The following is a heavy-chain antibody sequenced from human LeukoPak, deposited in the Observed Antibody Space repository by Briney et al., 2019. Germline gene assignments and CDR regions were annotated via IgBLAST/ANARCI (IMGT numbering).Heavy chain of an antibody. CDR1: GFTFDDYA. V-gene: IGHV3-9*01. CDR2: ISWNRGSI. J-gene: IGHJ4*02. D-gene: IGHD3-22*01. Sequence: LPGRSLRLSCAASGFTFDDYAMHWVRQAPGKGLEWVSGISWNRGSIGYADSVKGRFTISRDNAKNSLYLQMNSLRAEDTALYYCAKDINYDSSGYTAFDYWGQGTLVTVSS. CDR3: AKDINYDSSGYTAFDY.